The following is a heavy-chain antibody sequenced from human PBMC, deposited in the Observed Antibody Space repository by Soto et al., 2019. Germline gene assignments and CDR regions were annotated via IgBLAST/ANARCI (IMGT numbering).Heavy chain of an antibody. V-gene: IGHV4-59*08. J-gene: IGHJ4*02. Sequence: NPSETLSLTCTVSGGSISTYYWSWIRQPPGKGLEWIGYIYYTGSTNYNPSLKSRVTISVDTSKNQFSLKLSSMTAADTAVYYCARAVAGSDYWGQGTXVTVSS. CDR3: ARAVAGSDY. D-gene: IGHD6-19*01. CDR1: GGSISTYY. CDR2: IYYTGST.